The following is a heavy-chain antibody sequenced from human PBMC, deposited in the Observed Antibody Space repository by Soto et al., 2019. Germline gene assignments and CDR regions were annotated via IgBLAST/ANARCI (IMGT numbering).Heavy chain of an antibody. J-gene: IGHJ4*02. CDR3: AADATAWQQMVPSDY. Sequence: GASVKGSCKASGFTFTSSAFQWVRQARGQRLEWIGWIAVGSGYTNYAQRFQDRVTLTRDMSTATTYMELSRLTSEDTAIYYCAADATAWQQMVPSDYWGQGTLVTVSS. V-gene: IGHV1-58*01. D-gene: IGHD2-8*01. CDR2: IAVGSGYT. CDR1: GFTFTSSA.